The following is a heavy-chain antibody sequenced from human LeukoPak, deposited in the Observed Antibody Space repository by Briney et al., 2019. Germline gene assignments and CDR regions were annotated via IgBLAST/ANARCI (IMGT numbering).Heavy chain of an antibody. Sequence: GGSLRLSCAASGFTFSSYCMNWVRQAPGKGLEWVSYISSGSSTIYSADSVKGRFTISRDNAKNSLYLQMDSLRAEDTAVYYCARAGYCTSTSCPIKYYFDYWGQGTLVTVSS. J-gene: IGHJ4*02. CDR1: GFTFSSYC. V-gene: IGHV3-48*04. CDR2: ISSGSSTI. CDR3: ARAGYCTSTSCPIKYYFDY. D-gene: IGHD2-2*03.